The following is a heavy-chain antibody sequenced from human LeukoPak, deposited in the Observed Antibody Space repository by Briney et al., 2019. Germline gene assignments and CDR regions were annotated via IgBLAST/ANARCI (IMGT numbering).Heavy chain of an antibody. D-gene: IGHD3-3*01. CDR3: ARDGFNDFWSGSYYMDV. J-gene: IGHJ6*03. CDR2: VYYNGTT. V-gene: IGHV4-39*07. Sequence: PSETLSLTCTVSDNSISSNTYYWGWIRQPPGKGLEWIGSVYYNGTTYYNLSLESRVTISVDKSKNQFSLKLSSVTAADTAVYYCARDGFNDFWSGSYYMDVWGKGTTVTVSS. CDR1: DNSISSNTYY.